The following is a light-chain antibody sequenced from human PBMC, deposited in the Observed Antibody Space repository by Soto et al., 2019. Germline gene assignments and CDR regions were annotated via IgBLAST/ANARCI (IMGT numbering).Light chain of an antibody. J-gene: IGKJ2*01. CDR2: DAS. CDR1: QSVSSY. V-gene: IGKV3-11*01. Sequence: EIVLTQSPATLSLSPGERATLSCRASQSVSSYLAWYQQKPGQAPRLLIYDASNRATGIPARFSGSGSGTDVTLTISSLEPADFAVYYCQQRSNWPPMYTFGQGTKLEIK. CDR3: QQRSNWPPMYT.